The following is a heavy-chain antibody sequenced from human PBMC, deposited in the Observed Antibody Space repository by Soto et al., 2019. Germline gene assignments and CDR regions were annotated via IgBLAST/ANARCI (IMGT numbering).Heavy chain of an antibody. D-gene: IGHD2-15*01. CDR3: ARVRRTRPGYCSGGSCYSGPTYFGY. V-gene: IGHV4-31*03. Sequence: SETLSLTCTVSGGSISSGGYYWSWIRQHPGQGLEWIGYIYYSGGTYYNPSLKSRVTISVDTSKNQFSLKLSSVTAADTAVYYCARVRRTRPGYCSGGSCYSGPTYFGYWGQGTLVTVSS. CDR1: GGSISSGGYY. CDR2: IYYSGGT. J-gene: IGHJ4*02.